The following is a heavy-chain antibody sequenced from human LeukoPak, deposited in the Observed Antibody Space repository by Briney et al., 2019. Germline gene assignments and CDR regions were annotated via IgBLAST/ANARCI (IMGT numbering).Heavy chain of an antibody. CDR2: ISGSGGSGGNT. CDR1: GFTFSSYG. CDR3: ISRGYNSGWGLHY. V-gene: IGHV3-23*01. D-gene: IGHD6-19*01. J-gene: IGHJ4*02. Sequence: PGGTLRLSCAASGFTFSSYGMSWVRQAPGKGLEWVSSISGSGGSGGNTHYADSVKGRFTISRDNSKNTLYLQMNSLKTEDTAVYYCISRGYNSGWGLHYWGQGTLVTVSS.